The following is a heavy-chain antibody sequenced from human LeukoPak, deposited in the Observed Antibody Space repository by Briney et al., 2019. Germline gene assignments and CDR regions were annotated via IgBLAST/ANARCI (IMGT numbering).Heavy chain of an antibody. CDR2: IHYSGST. CDR1: GGSISSFY. J-gene: IGHJ4*02. V-gene: IGHV4-59*07. Sequence: SDTLSLTCTVSGGSISSFYWLWIRQPPGKAREWIGYIHYSGSTDYNPSLKRRATMSVDTSKNQFSLNLNSVTAADTAVYYCARGSGWLPDYWGQGTLVSVSS. D-gene: IGHD6-19*01. CDR3: ARGSGWLPDY.